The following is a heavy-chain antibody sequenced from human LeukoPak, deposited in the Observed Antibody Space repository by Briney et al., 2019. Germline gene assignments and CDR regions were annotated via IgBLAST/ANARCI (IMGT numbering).Heavy chain of an antibody. D-gene: IGHD4-17*01. CDR3: ARRRDYGDFDF. J-gene: IGHJ4*02. Sequence: GGSLRLSCAASGFTFSSYSMHWVRQAPGKGLEWVAVISYDGSNKYYADSVKGRFTISRDNSKNTLYLQMSSLRAEDTAMYYCARRRDYGDFDFWGQGTLVTVSS. CDR2: ISYDGSNK. V-gene: IGHV3-30*03. CDR1: GFTFSSYS.